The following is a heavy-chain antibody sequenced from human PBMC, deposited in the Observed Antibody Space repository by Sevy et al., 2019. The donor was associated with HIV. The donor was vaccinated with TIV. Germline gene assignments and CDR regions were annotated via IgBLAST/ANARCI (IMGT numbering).Heavy chain of an antibody. Sequence: SETLSLTCTVSGGSISSGDYYWSWIRQPPGKGLEWIGYIYYSGSTYYNPSLKSRVTISVDTSKNQFSLKLSSVTAADTAVYYCPRGDIVVVVAAVGAFDIWGQGTMVTVSS. CDR1: GGSISSGDYY. D-gene: IGHD2-15*01. CDR3: PRGDIVVVVAAVGAFDI. V-gene: IGHV4-30-4*01. CDR2: IYYSGST. J-gene: IGHJ3*02.